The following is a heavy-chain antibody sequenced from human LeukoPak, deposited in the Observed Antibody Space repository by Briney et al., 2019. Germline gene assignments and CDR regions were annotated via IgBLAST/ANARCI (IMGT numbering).Heavy chain of an antibody. CDR1: GFTFSSYW. Sequence: GGSLRLSCAASGFTFSSYWMSWVRQAPGMGLEWVANIKQDGSEKYYVDSVKGRFTISRDNAKNSLYLQMNSLRAEDTAVYYCARKPYYYDSSGYYPDAFDIWGQGTMVTVSS. D-gene: IGHD3-22*01. V-gene: IGHV3-7*01. CDR3: ARKPYYYDSSGYYPDAFDI. CDR2: IKQDGSEK. J-gene: IGHJ3*02.